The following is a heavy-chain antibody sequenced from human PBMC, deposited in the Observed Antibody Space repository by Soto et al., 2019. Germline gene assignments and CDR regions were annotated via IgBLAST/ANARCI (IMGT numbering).Heavy chain of an antibody. CDR3: AHREDQWPPTGWFDT. CDR2: IYWDDDK. J-gene: IGHJ5*02. D-gene: IGHD6-19*01. V-gene: IGHV2-5*02. CDR1: GFSLSNSGVG. Sequence: QITLKASGPTLVKPTQTLTLSCTFSGFSLSNSGVGVGWIRQPPGKDLEWPALIYWDDDKRYSAFLKSRLIITTDPSKNQVVLTRTNMDPVDTATYYCAHREDQWPPTGWFDTWGQGTLVTVSS.